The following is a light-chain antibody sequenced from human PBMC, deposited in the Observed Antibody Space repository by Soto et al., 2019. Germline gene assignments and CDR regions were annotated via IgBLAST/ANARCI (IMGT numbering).Light chain of an antibody. J-gene: IGKJ1*01. V-gene: IGKV3-20*01. Sequence: EIVLTQSPGTLSLSLGERATLSCRARQSVTSSFLAWYQQKPGQAPRLLIYGASSRATGIPDRFSGSGSGTDFTLTISRLEPEDFAVYYCQKYGSSPWTFGQGTKVEIK. CDR1: QSVTSSF. CDR3: QKYGSSPWT. CDR2: GAS.